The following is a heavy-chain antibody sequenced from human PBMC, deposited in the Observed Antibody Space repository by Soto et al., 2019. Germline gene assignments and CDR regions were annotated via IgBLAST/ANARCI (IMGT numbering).Heavy chain of an antibody. CDR2: IWYDGSNK. D-gene: IGHD6-13*01. Sequence: GGSLRLSCAASGFTFCTYGMHWVRQAPGKGLEWVAVIWYDGSNKYYADSVKGRFTISRDNSKNTLSLQMNSLRAEDTAVYYCAREEGSSWYFAYWGQGTLVTVSS. V-gene: IGHV3-33*01. J-gene: IGHJ4*02. CDR1: GFTFCTYG. CDR3: AREEGSSWYFAY.